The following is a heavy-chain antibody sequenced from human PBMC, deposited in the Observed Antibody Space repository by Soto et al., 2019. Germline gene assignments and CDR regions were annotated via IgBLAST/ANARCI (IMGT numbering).Heavy chain of an antibody. Sequence: GASVKVSCKASGYTFTGYYMHWVRQAPGQGLEWMGWINPNSGGTNYAQKFQGWVTMTRDTSISTAYMELSRLRSDDTAVYYCARGFRPAGCSGGSCYSNWFDPWGQGTLVTVSS. J-gene: IGHJ5*02. V-gene: IGHV1-2*04. CDR3: ARGFRPAGCSGGSCYSNWFDP. D-gene: IGHD2-15*01. CDR2: INPNSGGT. CDR1: GYTFTGYY.